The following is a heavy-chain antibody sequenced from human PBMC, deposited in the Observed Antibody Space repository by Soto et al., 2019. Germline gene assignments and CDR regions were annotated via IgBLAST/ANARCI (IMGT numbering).Heavy chain of an antibody. J-gene: IGHJ4*02. CDR3: ARSRRKQLAPDY. D-gene: IGHD6-6*01. CDR2: IYYSGST. CDR1: GGSISSYY. Sequence: LSLTCTVSGGSISSYYWSWIRQPPGKGLEWIGYIYYSGSTNYNPSLKSRVTISVDTSKNQFSLKLSSVTAADTAVYYCARSRRKQLAPDYWGQGTLVTVSS. V-gene: IGHV4-59*01.